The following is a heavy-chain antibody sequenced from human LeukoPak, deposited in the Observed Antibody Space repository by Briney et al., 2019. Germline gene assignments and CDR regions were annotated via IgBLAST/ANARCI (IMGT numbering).Heavy chain of an antibody. CDR3: ARDNSVEDTAWWFDP. CDR1: GYTFTSYG. CDR2: ISAYNGNT. Sequence: ASVKVSRKASGYTFTSYGISWVRQAPGQGLEWMGWISAYNGNTNYAQKFQGRVTMTRDMSTSTDYMELSSLRSEDTAVYYCARDNSVEDTAWWFDPWGQGTLVTVSS. V-gene: IGHV1-18*01. D-gene: IGHD4-23*01. J-gene: IGHJ5*02.